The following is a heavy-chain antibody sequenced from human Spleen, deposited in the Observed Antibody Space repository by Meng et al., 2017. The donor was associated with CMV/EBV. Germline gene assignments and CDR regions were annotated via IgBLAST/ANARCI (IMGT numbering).Heavy chain of an antibody. CDR3: ARALRHNWFDP. CDR1: GGSISWSDYY. CDR2: IYYSGST. Sequence: QRADPALVTPSPSLSLTWPVSGGSISWSDYYWSCSPQPPGKGREWIGNIYYSGSTYYNPSLKSRVTISVYTSKNQFSLNLSSVTVAHTAVYYCARALRHNWFDPWGQGTLVTVSS. J-gene: IGHJ5*02. V-gene: IGHV4-30-4*08.